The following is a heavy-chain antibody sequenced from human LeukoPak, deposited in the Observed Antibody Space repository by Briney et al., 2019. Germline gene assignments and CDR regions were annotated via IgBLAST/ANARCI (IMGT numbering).Heavy chain of an antibody. CDR1: GFTFSSYS. CDR3: ARVGVAAPFDH. V-gene: IGHV3-21*01. Sequence: GGSLRLSCAASGFTFSSYSMNWVRQAPGKGLEWVSSISSSSSYIYYADSVKGRFTISRDNAKNSLYLQMNSLRAEDTAVYYCARVGVAAPFDHWGQGTLVTVSS. D-gene: IGHD2-15*01. CDR2: ISSSSSYI. J-gene: IGHJ4*02.